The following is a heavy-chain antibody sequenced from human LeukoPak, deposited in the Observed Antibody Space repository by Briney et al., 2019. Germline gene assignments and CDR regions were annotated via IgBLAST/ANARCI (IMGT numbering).Heavy chain of an antibody. J-gene: IGHJ6*03. V-gene: IGHV1-46*01. CDR1: GYTFSNYY. CDR3: ARHVGDVGSNINHYYYYMDV. CDR2: INPSGGST. Sequence: ASVKVSCKASGYTFSNYYMHWVRQAPGQGLEWMGIINPSGGSTNYAQKFQGRVTISVDTSKNQFSLKLSSVTAADTAVYYCARHVGDVGSNINHYYYYMDVWGKGTTVTVSS. D-gene: IGHD3-10*01.